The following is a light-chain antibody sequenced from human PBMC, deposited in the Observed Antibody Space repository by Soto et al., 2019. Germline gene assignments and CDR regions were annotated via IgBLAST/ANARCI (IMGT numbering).Light chain of an antibody. CDR3: QQYKNWPPWT. CDR1: QSVSDN. J-gene: IGKJ1*01. CDR2: GTS. V-gene: IGKV3-15*01. Sequence: EIVMTQSPAALSVSPGERATLSCRASQSVSDNLAWYQQKPGQAPRLLIFGTSTRSTGIPARFSGSGSGTEFTLHISSLQSEDFAVYYCQQYKNWPPWTFGQGTKVEIK.